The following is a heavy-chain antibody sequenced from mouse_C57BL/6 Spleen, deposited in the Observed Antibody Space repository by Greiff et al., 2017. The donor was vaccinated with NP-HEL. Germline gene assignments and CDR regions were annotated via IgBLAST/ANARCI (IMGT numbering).Heavy chain of an antibody. D-gene: IGHD1-1*01. CDR1: GFTFSSYA. CDR3: ARESDYYGSSYRAMDY. Sequence: EVQLVESGGGLVKPGGSLKLSCAASGFTFSSYAMSWVRQTPEKRLEWVATISDGGSYTYYPDNVKGRFTISRDNAKNNLYLQMSHLKSEDTAMYYCARESDYYGSSYRAMDYWGQGTSVTVSS. CDR2: ISDGGSYT. V-gene: IGHV5-4*01. J-gene: IGHJ4*01.